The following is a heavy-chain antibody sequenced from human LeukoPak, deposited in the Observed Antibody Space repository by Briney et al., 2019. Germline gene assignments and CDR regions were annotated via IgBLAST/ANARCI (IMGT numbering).Heavy chain of an antibody. CDR2: IIPIFGTA. V-gene: IGHV1-69*05. CDR3: AREGKRGSYCYY. CDR1: GYTLLDYY. D-gene: IGHD3-16*01. J-gene: IGHJ4*02. Sequence: SVKVSCKASGYTLLDYYMHWVRQAPGQGLEWMGGIIPIFGTANYAQKFQGRVTITTDESTSTAYMELSSLRSEDTAVYYCAREGKRGSYCYYWGQGTLVTVSS.